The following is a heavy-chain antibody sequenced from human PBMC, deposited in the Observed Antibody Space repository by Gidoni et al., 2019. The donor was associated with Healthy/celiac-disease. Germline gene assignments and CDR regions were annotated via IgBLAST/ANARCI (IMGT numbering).Heavy chain of an antibody. J-gene: IGHJ6*02. V-gene: IGHV4-39*01. CDR2: IYYSGST. CDR1: GGSISSSSYY. CDR3: ASGGSSSPYYYYGMDV. Sequence: QLQLQESGPGLVKPSETLSLTCPVSGGSISSSSYYWGWIRQPPGKGLEWIGSIYYSGSTYYNPSLKSRVTISVDTSKNQFSLKLSSVTAADTAVYYCASGGSSSPYYYYGMDVWGQGTTVTVSS. D-gene: IGHD6-6*01.